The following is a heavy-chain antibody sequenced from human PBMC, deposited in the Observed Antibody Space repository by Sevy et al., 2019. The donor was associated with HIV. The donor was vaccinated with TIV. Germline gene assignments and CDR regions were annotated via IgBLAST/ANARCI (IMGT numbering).Heavy chain of an antibody. J-gene: IGHJ4*02. CDR3: TRDAGYSTGWYPSDY. CDR1: GFNFSSYG. D-gene: IGHD6-19*01. V-gene: IGHV3-30*03. CDR2: ISYDGSSK. Sequence: GGSLRLSCAASGFNFSSYGMHWVRQAPGKGLEWVALISYDGSSKYYADSVKGRLTISRDNSKNTLYLQMSSLRPDDTAVYYCTRDAGYSTGWYPSDYWGQGTLVTVSS.